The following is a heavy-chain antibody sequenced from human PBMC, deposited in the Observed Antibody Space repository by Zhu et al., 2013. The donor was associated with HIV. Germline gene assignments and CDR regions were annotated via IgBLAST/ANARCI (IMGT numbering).Heavy chain of an antibody. CDR1: GYTFTSYG. CDR2: ISAYNGNT. Sequence: QVQLVQSGAEVKKPGASVKVSCKASGYTFTSYGISWVRQAPGQGLEWMGWISAYNGNTNYAQKLQGRVTMTTDTSTSTAYMELRSLRSDDTAVYYCARDYYYDSSGPRTYYYYYGMDVWAKGPRSPSP. CDR3: ARDYYYDSSGPRTYYYYYGMDV. D-gene: IGHD3-22*01. V-gene: IGHV1-18*04. J-gene: IGHJ6*02.